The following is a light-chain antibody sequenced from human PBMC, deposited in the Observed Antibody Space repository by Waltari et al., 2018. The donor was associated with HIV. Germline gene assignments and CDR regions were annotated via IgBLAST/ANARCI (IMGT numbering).Light chain of an antibody. CDR3: SSYAGSNNRV. CDR1: SSDLGGYNY. V-gene: IGLV2-8*01. Sequence: QSALTQPPSASGSPGQSVTISCPGTSSDLGGYNYASWYQQHPGKAPKLMIYEVNKRPSGVPDRFSGSKSGNTASLTVSGLQAEDEADYYCSSYAGSNNRVFGGGTKLTVL. J-gene: IGLJ2*01. CDR2: EVN.